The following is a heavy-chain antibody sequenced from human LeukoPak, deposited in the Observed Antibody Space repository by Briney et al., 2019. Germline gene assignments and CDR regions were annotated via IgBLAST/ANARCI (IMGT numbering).Heavy chain of an antibody. Sequence: SVKVSCKASGYTFTSYGISWVRQAPGQGLEWMGGILPIFGATNYAQKFQGRVTITADESTSTAYMELSSLRSEDTAVYYCARRHSYGSGSYYYWGQGTLVTVSS. J-gene: IGHJ4*02. D-gene: IGHD3-10*01. CDR2: ILPIFGAT. V-gene: IGHV1-69*13. CDR1: GYTFTSYG. CDR3: ARRHSYGSGSYYY.